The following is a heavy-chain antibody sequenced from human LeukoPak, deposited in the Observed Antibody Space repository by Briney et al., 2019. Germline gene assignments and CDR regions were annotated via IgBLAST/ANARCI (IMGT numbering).Heavy chain of an antibody. CDR3: AKDRAFWETGH. V-gene: IGHV3-23*01. D-gene: IGHD3-9*01. Sequence: GGSLRLSRAASGFTFSSYAMSWVRQAPGKGLEWVSAISGSGGSTYYADSVKGRFTISRDNSKNTLYLQMNSLRAEDTAVYYCAKDRAFWETGHWGQGTLVTVSS. J-gene: IGHJ4*02. CDR1: GFTFSSYA. CDR2: ISGSGGST.